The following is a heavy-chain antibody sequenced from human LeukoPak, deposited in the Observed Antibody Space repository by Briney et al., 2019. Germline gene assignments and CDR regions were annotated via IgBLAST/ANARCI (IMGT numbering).Heavy chain of an antibody. D-gene: IGHD2-8*01. Sequence: SETLSLTCTVSGGSISGYYWSWIRQRPGKGLEWICSTHYSGASNYNPSLKSRLTTSVDASQTQVSLKLTSVTAADTAMYYCARHNGGGSNPFDCWGQGTLVTVSS. J-gene: IGHJ4*02. CDR1: GGSISGYY. CDR3: ARHNGGGSNPFDC. V-gene: IGHV4-59*08. CDR2: THYSGAS.